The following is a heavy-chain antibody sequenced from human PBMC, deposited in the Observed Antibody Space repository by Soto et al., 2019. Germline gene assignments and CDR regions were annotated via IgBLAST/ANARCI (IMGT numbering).Heavy chain of an antibody. CDR1: GFTFSSYA. J-gene: IGHJ6*03. CDR2: ISGSGGST. CDR3: ARINNVSYYYYYYMDV. D-gene: IGHD3-16*01. Sequence: GSLRLSCAASGFTFSSYAMSWVRQAPGKGLEWVSAISGSGGSTYYADSVKGRFTISRDNSKNTLYLQMNSLRAEDTAVYCCARINNVSYYYYYYMDVWGKGTTVTVSS. V-gene: IGHV3-23*01.